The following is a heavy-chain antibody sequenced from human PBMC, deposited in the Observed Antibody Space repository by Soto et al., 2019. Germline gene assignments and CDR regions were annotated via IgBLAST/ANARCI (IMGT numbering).Heavy chain of an antibody. Sequence: GASVEVSCKAPGYTFTSNYRRWVRQATGKGLEWMGIINPSGGSTSYAQKFQGRVTMTRDTSTSTVYMELSSLRSEDTAVYYCARAARYFDWLDYYYMDVWGKGTTVTVS. J-gene: IGHJ6*03. D-gene: IGHD3-9*01. CDR3: ARAARYFDWLDYYYMDV. V-gene: IGHV1-46*03. CDR1: GYTFTSNY. CDR2: INPSGGST.